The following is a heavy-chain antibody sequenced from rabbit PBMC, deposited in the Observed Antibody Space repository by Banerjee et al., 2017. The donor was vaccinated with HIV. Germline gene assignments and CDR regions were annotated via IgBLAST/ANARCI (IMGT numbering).Heavy chain of an antibody. D-gene: IGHD8-1*01. Sequence: QEQLVESGGGLVTLGGSLTLSCKASGIDFSTSYYMCWVRQAPGKGLEWIGCIDTASSGSTYYASWARGRFTISKASSTTVTLQMTSLTAADTATYFCARDGYIGGGYDLWGPGTLVTVS. CDR3: ARDGYIGGGYDL. J-gene: IGHJ4*01. CDR1: GIDFSTSYY. V-gene: IGHV1S45*01. CDR2: IDTASSGST.